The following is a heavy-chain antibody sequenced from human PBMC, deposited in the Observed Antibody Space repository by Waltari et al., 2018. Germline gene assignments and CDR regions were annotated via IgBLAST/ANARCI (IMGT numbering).Heavy chain of an antibody. J-gene: IGHJ3*02. CDR1: GGSISSGGYY. CDR3: ARARGVARDAFDI. Sequence: QVQLQESGPGLVKPSQTLSLTCPVSGGSISSGGYYWSWIRQHPGKGLEWIGYIYSSGSTYYNPSLKGRVTISVDTSKNQFSLKLSSVTAADTAVYYCARARGVARDAFDIWGQGTMVTVSS. CDR2: IYSSGST. D-gene: IGHD3-3*01. V-gene: IGHV4-31*03.